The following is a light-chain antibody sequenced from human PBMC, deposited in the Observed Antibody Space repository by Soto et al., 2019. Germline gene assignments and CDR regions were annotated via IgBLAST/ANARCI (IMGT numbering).Light chain of an antibody. V-gene: IGKV3-11*01. Sequence: EIVLTQSPATLSLSPGEKATLSCRASQSVSSYLAWYQQKPGQAPRLLIYDASNRATGIPARFSGSGSGTDFTLTISSLEPDYFAGYDGHRHSNCSPITRGQGT. CDR1: QSVSSY. CDR2: DAS. J-gene: IGKJ5*01. CDR3: HRHSNCSPIT.